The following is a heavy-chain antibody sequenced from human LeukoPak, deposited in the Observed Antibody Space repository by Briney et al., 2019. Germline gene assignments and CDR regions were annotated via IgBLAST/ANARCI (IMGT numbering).Heavy chain of an antibody. CDR3: AKSGTIFGVVIIGGFDY. CDR2: ICGSGGST. CDR1: GFTFSSYA. V-gene: IGHV3-23*01. Sequence: GGSLRLSCAASGFTFSSYAMSWVRQAPGKGLEWVSAICGSGGSTYYADSVKGRFTISRDNSKNTLYLQMNSLRAEDTAVYYCAKSGTIFGVVIIGGFDYWGQGTLVTVSS. D-gene: IGHD3-3*01. J-gene: IGHJ4*02.